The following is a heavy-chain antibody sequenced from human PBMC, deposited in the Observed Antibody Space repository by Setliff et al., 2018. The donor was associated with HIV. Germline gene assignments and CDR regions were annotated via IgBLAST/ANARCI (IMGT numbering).Heavy chain of an antibody. V-gene: IGHV3-30*18. D-gene: IGHD6-13*01. CDR3: AKGPGYSSSWYYFNY. CDR2: MSTGGDIK. Sequence: GGSLRLSCAATGFTFSSYVLHWVRQAPGKGLEWVAVMSTGGDIKIYADSVKGRFTISRDSSKNTLYLQMNSLRAEDTAVYYCAKGPGYSSSWYYFNYWGQGTLVTVSS. J-gene: IGHJ4*02. CDR1: GFTFSSYV.